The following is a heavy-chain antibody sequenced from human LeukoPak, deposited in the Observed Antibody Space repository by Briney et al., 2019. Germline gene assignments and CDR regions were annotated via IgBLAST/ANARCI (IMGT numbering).Heavy chain of an antibody. CDR1: GGSISSSGYY. V-gene: IGHV4-39*01. CDR3: ARSLSSEYYDILTGRYYFDY. J-gene: IGHJ4*02. D-gene: IGHD3-9*01. Sequence: SETLSLTCTVSGGSISSSGYYWGWIRQPPGKGLEWIGSIYYSGSTYYNPSLKSRVTISVDTSKNQFSLKLSSVTAADTAVYYCARSLSSEYYDILTGRYYFDYWGQGTLVTVSS. CDR2: IYYSGST.